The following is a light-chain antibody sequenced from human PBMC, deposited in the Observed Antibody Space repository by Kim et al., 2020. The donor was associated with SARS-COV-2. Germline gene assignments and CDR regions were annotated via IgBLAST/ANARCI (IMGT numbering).Light chain of an antibody. V-gene: IGKV1-27*01. CDR3: QKYNSAPPWT. Sequence: DIQMTQSPSSLSASVGDRVTITCRASQGISNYLAWYQQKPEKVPKLLIYAASTLQSGVPSRFSGSGSGTDFTLTISSLQPEDVATYYCQKYNSAPPWTFGQGTKVDIK. CDR1: QGISNY. J-gene: IGKJ1*01. CDR2: AAS.